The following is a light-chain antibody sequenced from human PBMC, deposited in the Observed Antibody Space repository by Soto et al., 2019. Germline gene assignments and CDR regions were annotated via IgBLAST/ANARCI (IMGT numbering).Light chain of an antibody. Sequence: AQPPPLSRSPGQANTLSFPGTSSDFGAYNYVSWYQQHPGKATKLMIYDVSHRPSGVPVRFSGSKSGNTASLTISGLQAEDETEYYCSSYTGSTTPWVFGGGTKVTVL. V-gene: IGLV2-14*03. CDR2: DVS. CDR1: SSDFGAYNY. J-gene: IGLJ3*02. CDR3: SSYTGSTTPWV.